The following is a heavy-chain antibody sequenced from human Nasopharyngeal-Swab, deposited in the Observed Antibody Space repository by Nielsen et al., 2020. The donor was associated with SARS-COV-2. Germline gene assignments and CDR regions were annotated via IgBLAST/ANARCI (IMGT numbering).Heavy chain of an antibody. CDR1: GFTFSSYA. V-gene: IGHV3-23*01. CDR2: ISGSGGST. CDR3: AKAQEAYYYDSSGLDY. Sequence: GESLKISCAASGFTFSSYAMSWVRQAPGKGLEWVSAISGSGGSTYYADSVKGRFTISRDNSKNTLYLQMNSLRAEDTAVYYCAKAQEAYYYDSSGLDYWGQGTLVTVSS. J-gene: IGHJ4*02. D-gene: IGHD3-22*01.